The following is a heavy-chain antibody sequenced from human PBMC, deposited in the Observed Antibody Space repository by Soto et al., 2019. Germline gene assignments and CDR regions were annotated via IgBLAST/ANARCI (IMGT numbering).Heavy chain of an antibody. V-gene: IGHV4-4*07. Sequence: QVHLQQSGPGLLNPSETLSLTCTVSGGSMSSYYCTWIRQPAGKGLEWIGRVYSSGGTHYNPSLTSRVTISLDTSMNQFSVRLLSVTAADPAVYYCARGQRFSDWFDPWGQGPLVTVSS. D-gene: IGHD3-3*01. CDR3: ARGQRFSDWFDP. CDR2: VYSSGGT. CDR1: GGSMSSYY. J-gene: IGHJ5*02.